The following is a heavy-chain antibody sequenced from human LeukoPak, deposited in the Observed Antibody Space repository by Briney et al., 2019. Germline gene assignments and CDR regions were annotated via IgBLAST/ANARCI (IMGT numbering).Heavy chain of an antibody. CDR3: ARDSSGWV. CDR1: GFTFSSYD. Sequence: TGGSLRLSCAASGFTFSSYDMSWVRQAPGKGLEWVSVIGGSGGSTYYADSVKGRFTISRDNAKNSLYLQMNSLRAEDTAVYYCARDSSGWVWGQGTLVTVSS. J-gene: IGHJ4*02. CDR2: IGGSGGST. V-gene: IGHV3-23*01. D-gene: IGHD6-19*01.